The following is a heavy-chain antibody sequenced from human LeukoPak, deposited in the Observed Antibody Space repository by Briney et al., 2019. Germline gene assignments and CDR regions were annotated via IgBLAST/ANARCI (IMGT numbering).Heavy chain of an antibody. J-gene: IGHJ4*02. Sequence: ASVKVSCKASGYTFTGHSMYWVRQAPGQGLEWMGWIKPNSGGTNYAQKFQGRVTMTRDTSISTAYMELSRLRSDDTAVYYCARSNTLIVGATLGYWGQGTLVTVSS. D-gene: IGHD1-26*01. CDR3: ARSNTLIVGATLGY. CDR2: IKPNSGGT. CDR1: GYTFTGHS. V-gene: IGHV1-2*02.